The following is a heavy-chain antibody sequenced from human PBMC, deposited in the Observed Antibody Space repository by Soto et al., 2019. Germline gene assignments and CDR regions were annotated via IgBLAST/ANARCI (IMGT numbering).Heavy chain of an antibody. CDR2: IWFDGSNK. CDR3: ARDRKYYDSSGYYPVD. V-gene: IGHV3-33*01. D-gene: IGHD3-22*01. CDR1: GFTFSSYG. Sequence: QVQLVEFGGGVVQPGRSLRHSCAASGFTFSSYGMHWVRQAPGKGLEWVAVIWFDGSNKYYADSVKGRFTISRDNSKNTLYLQMNSLRAEDTAVYYCARDRKYYDSSGYYPVDWGQGTLVTVSS. J-gene: IGHJ4*02.